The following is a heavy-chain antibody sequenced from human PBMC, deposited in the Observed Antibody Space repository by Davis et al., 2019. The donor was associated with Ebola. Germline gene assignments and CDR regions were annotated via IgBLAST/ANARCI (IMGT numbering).Heavy chain of an antibody. J-gene: IGHJ6*04. CDR3: ARDIAAAEMLNYYGMDV. CDR2: ININTGNP. D-gene: IGHD6-13*01. Sequence: AASVTVSCMASGYTFTGYYMHWVRQAPGQGLEWMGWININTGNPTYAQGFTGRFVFSLDTSVSTAYLQITSLKAEDTAVYYCARDIAAAEMLNYYGMDVWGKGTTVTVSS. CDR1: GYTFTGYY. V-gene: IGHV7-4-1*02.